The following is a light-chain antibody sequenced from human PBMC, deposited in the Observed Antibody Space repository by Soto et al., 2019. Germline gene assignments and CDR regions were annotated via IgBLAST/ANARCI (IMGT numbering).Light chain of an antibody. CDR1: QGISTY. CDR2: SAS. J-gene: IGKJ1*01. V-gene: IGKV1-16*02. Sequence: DIQMTQSPSSVSASVGDRVTITYRASQGISTYLGWYQQKPGKAPKSLIYSASSLQSGVPSKFSGVGSGTEFTLTITDMQPDDFATYYCQQYYRYPWTFGQGTKVEI. CDR3: QQYYRYPWT.